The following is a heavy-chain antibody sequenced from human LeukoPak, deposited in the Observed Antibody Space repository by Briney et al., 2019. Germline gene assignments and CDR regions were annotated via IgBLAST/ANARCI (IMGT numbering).Heavy chain of an antibody. CDR2: INYSGRT. Sequence: SETLSLTCTVSGDSISNSDYYWGWICQPPGKGLEWIALINYSGRTFYNPSLRSRVTISVDMSKNQFSLNLNSVTAADTAAYYCARRRKDLNWFDPWGQGTLVTVSS. V-gene: IGHV4-39*01. J-gene: IGHJ5*02. CDR3: ARRRKDLNWFDP. CDR1: GDSISNSDYY.